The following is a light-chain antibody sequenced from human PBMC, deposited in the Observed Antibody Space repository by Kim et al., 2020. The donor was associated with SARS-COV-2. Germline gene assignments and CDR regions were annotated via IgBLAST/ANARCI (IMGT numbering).Light chain of an antibody. CDR3: SSYALNSTYV. CDR2: EVN. Sequence: QSALTQPPSVSGSPGQSVTISCTGTSSDLGIYDRVSWYQQPPGTAPKLILYEVNNRPSGVPDRFSGSKSGSTASLTISGLQPEDESDYYCSSYALNSTYVFGTGTNVTVL. V-gene: IGLV2-18*02. CDR1: SSDLGIYDR. J-gene: IGLJ1*01.